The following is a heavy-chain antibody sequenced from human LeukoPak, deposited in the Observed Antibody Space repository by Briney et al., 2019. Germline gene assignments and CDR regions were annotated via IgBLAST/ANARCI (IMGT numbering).Heavy chain of an antibody. D-gene: IGHD6-19*01. CDR2: IYPGDSDT. CDR3: ARRIGSGWYDY. V-gene: IGHV5-51*01. CDR1: GYTFTNYW. Sequence: GESLKISCRGSGYTFTNYWIGWVRQMPGKGLEWMGIIYPGDSDTRYSPSFRGQVTISADKSISTANLQWSSLKASDTAMYYCARRIGSGWYDYWGQGTLVTVSS. J-gene: IGHJ4*02.